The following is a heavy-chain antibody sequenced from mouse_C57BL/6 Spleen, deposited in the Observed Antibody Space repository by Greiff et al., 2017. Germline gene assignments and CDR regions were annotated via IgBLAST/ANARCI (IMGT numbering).Heavy chain of an antibody. CDR2: IYPRSGNT. D-gene: IGHD1-1*01. Sequence: QVQLKQSGAELARPGASVKLSCKASGYTFTSYGISWVKQRTGQGLEWIGEIYPRSGNTYYNEKFKGKATLTADKSSSTAYMELRSLTSEDSAVYFCASRDYGSSYPFAYWGQGTLVTVSA. V-gene: IGHV1-81*01. J-gene: IGHJ3*01. CDR1: GYTFTSYG. CDR3: ASRDYGSSYPFAY.